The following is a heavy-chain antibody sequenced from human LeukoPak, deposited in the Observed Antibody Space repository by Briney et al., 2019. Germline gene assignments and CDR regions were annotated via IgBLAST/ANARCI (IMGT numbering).Heavy chain of an antibody. CDR3: ARDGGFTMVRGVNFDY. V-gene: IGHV3-21*01. CDR2: ISGSSSYI. D-gene: IGHD3-10*01. Sequence: PGGSLRLSCAASGFTFSSYSMNWVRQAPGKRLEWVSSISGSSSYIYYADSVKGRFTISRDNAKNSLYLQMNSLRAEDTAVYYCARDGGFTMVRGVNFDYWGQGTLVTVSS. CDR1: GFTFSSYS. J-gene: IGHJ4*02.